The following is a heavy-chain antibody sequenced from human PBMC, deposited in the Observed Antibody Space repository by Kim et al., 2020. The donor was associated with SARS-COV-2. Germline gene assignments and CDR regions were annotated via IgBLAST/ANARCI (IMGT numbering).Heavy chain of an antibody. CDR2: IGTAGDT. V-gene: IGHV3-13*01. J-gene: IGHJ2*01. D-gene: IGHD4-17*01. CDR3: ARASYGDPRYWYFDL. CDR1: GFTFSSYD. Sequence: GGSLRLSCAASGFTFSSYDMHWVRQATGKGLEWVSAIGTAGDTYYPGSVKGRFTISRENAKNSLYLQMNSLRAGDTAVYYCARASYGDPRYWYFDLWGRGTLVTVSS.